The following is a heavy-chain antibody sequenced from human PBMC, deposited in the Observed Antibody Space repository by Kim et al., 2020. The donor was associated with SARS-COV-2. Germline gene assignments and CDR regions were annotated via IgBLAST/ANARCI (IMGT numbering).Heavy chain of an antibody. CDR2: IYYSGST. D-gene: IGHD3-22*01. Sequence: SETLSLTCTVSGGSISSSSYYWGWIRQPPGKGLEWIGSIYYSGSTYYNPSLKSRVTISVDTSKNQFSLKLSSVTAADTAVYYCARAEGPSSGYYYLDYNWFDPWGQGTLVTVSS. V-gene: IGHV4-39*07. CDR3: ARAEGPSSGYYYLDYNWFDP. CDR1: GGSISSSSYY. J-gene: IGHJ5*02.